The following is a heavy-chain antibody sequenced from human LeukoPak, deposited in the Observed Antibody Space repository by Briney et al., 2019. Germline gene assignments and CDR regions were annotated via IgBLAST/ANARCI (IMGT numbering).Heavy chain of an antibody. V-gene: IGHV1-58*01. D-gene: IGHD3-22*01. CDR1: GFTFRTSA. Sequence: GASVKVSCKASGFTFRTSAVQWVRQARGQRLEWIGWIVVGSGNTNYAQKFQERVTISRDMSTSTAYMELSSLRSEDTAVYYCAAQVNYHDSTVWDPWGQGTLVTASS. CDR2: IVVGSGNT. J-gene: IGHJ5*02. CDR3: AAQVNYHDSTVWDP.